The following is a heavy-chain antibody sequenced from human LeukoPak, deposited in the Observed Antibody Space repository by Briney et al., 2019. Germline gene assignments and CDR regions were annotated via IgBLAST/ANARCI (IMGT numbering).Heavy chain of an antibody. Sequence: GGSLRLSCAASGFTFSSYWMSWVRQAPGKGLEWVANIKQDGSEKYYVDSVKGRFTISRDNAKNSLYLQMNSLRAEDTAVYYCARETKMEWLLRYNWFDPWGQGTLVTVSS. CDR2: IKQDGSEK. V-gene: IGHV3-7*01. CDR1: GFTFSSYW. D-gene: IGHD3-3*01. CDR3: ARETKMEWLLRYNWFDP. J-gene: IGHJ5*02.